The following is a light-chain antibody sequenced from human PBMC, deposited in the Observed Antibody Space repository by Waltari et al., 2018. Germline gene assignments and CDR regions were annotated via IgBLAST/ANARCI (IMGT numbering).Light chain of an antibody. CDR1: KLGDKY. Sequence: SYELTQPPSLSVSPGQPASITCSGDKLGDKYACWYQQKPGQSPVLVIYQYNKRPSGIPERFSGSNSGDTATLTISGTQAMDEADYYCQAWDTTTAVFGGGTKLTVL. CDR2: QYN. J-gene: IGLJ3*02. V-gene: IGLV3-1*01. CDR3: QAWDTTTAV.